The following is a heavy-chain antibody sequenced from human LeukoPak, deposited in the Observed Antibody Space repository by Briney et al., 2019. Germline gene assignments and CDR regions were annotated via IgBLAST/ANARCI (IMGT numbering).Heavy chain of an antibody. J-gene: IGHJ4*02. V-gene: IGHV1-18*04. CDR2: ISAYNGNT. CDR1: GYTFTGYY. Sequence: GASVKVSCKASGYTFTGYYMHWVRQAPGQGLEWMGWISAYNGNTNYAQKLQGRVTMTTDTSTSTAYMELRSLRSDDTAVYYCARDSRGELGAPRMDWGQGTLVTVSS. D-gene: IGHD1-26*01. CDR3: ARDSRGELGAPRMD.